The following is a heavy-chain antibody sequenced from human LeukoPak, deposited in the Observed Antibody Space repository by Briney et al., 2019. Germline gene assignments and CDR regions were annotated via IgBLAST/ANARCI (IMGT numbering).Heavy chain of an antibody. J-gene: IGHJ4*02. CDR1: GFTFSTYA. CDR2: ITGRGEST. Sequence: TGGSLRLSCAASGFTFSTYAMSWVRQAPGKGLEWVSGITGRGESTYYADSVKGRFTISRDNSKNTLYLQMNSLRAGDTAIYYCAKDRRLASFDYGGQGTLVTVSS. V-gene: IGHV3-23*01. CDR3: AKDRRLASFDY. D-gene: IGHD6-25*01.